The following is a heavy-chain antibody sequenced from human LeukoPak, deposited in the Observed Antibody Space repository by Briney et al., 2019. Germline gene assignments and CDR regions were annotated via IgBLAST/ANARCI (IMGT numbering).Heavy chain of an antibody. Sequence: GGSLRLSCAASGFTSSNYAMSWVRQAPGKGLEWVSYISTSGSTIYYADSVKGRFTISRDNAKNSLYLQMNSLSAEDTAVYYCGRADRSSFLGSAFDIWGQGTMVAVSS. CDR1: GFTSSNYA. J-gene: IGHJ3*02. V-gene: IGHV3-48*04. D-gene: IGHD6-13*01. CDR3: GRADRSSFLGSAFDI. CDR2: ISTSGSTI.